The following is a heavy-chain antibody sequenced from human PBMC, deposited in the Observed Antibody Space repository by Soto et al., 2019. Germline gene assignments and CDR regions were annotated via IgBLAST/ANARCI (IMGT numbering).Heavy chain of an antibody. Sequence: QVQLVQSGAEVKKPGSSVKVSCKTSGGTFSSYAINWVRQAPGQGLEWMGGIIPIFGTADYAQKCQGRLTITADASTRTAYMELSSLKSEDTAVYYCATGGKLELPDYWGQGTLVTVSS. J-gene: IGHJ4*02. CDR3: ATGGKLELPDY. V-gene: IGHV1-69*01. CDR1: GGTFSSYA. CDR2: IIPIFGTA. D-gene: IGHD1-7*01.